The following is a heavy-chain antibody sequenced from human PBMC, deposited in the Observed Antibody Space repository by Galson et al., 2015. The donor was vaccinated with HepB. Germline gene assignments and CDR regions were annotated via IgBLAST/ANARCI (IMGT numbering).Heavy chain of an antibody. V-gene: IGHV3-73*01. Sequence: SLRLSCAASGFTFRGSAIHWVRQASGKGLEWVGRIRSKPNSYATAYAASVKGRFTISRDDSKDTAYLQMNNLKTEDTAVYYCSRHGGYDYVWGGYRFDHNYGMDVWGQGTTVTVSS. CDR1: GFTFRGSA. J-gene: IGHJ6*02. CDR3: SRHGGYDYVWGGYRFDHNYGMDV. CDR2: IRSKPNSYAT. D-gene: IGHD3-16*02.